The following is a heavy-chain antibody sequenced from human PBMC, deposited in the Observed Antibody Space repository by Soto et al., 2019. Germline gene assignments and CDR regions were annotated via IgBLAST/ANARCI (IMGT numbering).Heavy chain of an antibody. CDR3: AHSGHGDYVRYFDL. CDR2: IYWDDDK. D-gene: IGHD4-17*01. V-gene: IGHV2-5*02. J-gene: IGHJ2*01. CDR1: GFSLSTSGVG. Sequence: QITLKESGPTLVKPTQTLTLTCTFSGFSLSTSGVGVGWIRQPPGKALEWLALIYWDDDKRYSPSLKSRLTITKDPSKNQVVLTMTNMDPVDTATYYCAHSGHGDYVRYFDLWGRGTLVTVSS.